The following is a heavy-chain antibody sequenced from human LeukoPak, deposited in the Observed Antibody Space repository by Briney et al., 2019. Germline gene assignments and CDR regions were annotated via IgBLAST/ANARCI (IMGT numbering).Heavy chain of an antibody. CDR2: INHSGST. CDR3: ARGGGSYYGAFDI. CDR1: GDSISSYY. D-gene: IGHD1-26*01. V-gene: IGHV4-34*01. Sequence: PSETLSLTCSVSGDSISSYYWSWIRQPPGKGLEWIGEINHSGSTNYNPSLKSRVTISVDTSKNQFSLKLSSVTAADTAVYYCARGGGSYYGAFDIWGQGTMVTVSS. J-gene: IGHJ3*02.